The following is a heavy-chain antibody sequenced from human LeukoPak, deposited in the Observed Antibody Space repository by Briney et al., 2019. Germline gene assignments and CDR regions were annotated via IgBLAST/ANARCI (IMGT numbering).Heavy chain of an antibody. CDR1: GGTFNSYA. J-gene: IGHJ6*04. CDR3: ARGPKKGYCSSTSCYSNYYYYGMDV. CDR2: IIPIFGTA. V-gene: IGHV1-69*13. Sequence: SVKVSCKASGGTFNSYAISRVRQAPGQGLEWMGGIIPIFGTANYAQKFQGRVTITADESTSTAYMELSSLRSEDTAVYYCARGPKKGYCSSTSCYSNYYYYGMDVWGKGTTVTVSS. D-gene: IGHD2-2*02.